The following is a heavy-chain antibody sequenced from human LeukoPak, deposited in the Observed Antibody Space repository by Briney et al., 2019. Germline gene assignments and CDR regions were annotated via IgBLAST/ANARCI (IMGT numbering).Heavy chain of an antibody. CDR1: LWAFSNYW. D-gene: IGHD3-22*01. Sequence: PGGSLRLTCACTLWAFSNYWMHWVRQAPGKGLVWVSRIKSDGTTATYADSVTGRFTISRDNAKNTLYLQMNSLRVEDTAVYYCARTVYYDTDDAYYRNFDSWGQGTLVTVSS. CDR2: IKSDGTTA. V-gene: IGHV3-74*03. CDR3: ARTVYYDTDDAYYRNFDS. J-gene: IGHJ4*02.